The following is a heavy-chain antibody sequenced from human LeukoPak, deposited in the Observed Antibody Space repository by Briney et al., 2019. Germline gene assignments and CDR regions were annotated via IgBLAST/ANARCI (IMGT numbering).Heavy chain of an antibody. CDR2: TSYDGTNK. V-gene: IGHV3-30*04. Sequence: GGSLRLSCAASGFNFGDSAMHWVRQPPGKGLEGVAVTSYDGTNKYYADSVNGRFTISRDNSKNTLFLQMNNLRLEDTAVYYCAADYGDYVSPSDWGQGSLVIVSS. CDR3: AADYGDYVSPSD. CDR1: GFNFGDSA. J-gene: IGHJ4*02. D-gene: IGHD4-17*01.